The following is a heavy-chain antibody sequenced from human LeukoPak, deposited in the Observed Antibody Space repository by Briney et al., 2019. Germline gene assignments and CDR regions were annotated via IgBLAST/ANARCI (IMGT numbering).Heavy chain of an antibody. CDR2: IKPHGSDK. CDR1: ALTFSSYW. D-gene: IGHD6-19*01. J-gene: IGHJ3*02. Sequence: GRSLRLSCAASALTFSSYWMSWVRQAPGKGLEWVANIKPHGSDKYYVDSVKGPFTISSDNAKNSLYLQMNSLRAEDTAVYYCARDAGRTSGWNDAFDIWGQGTMVTVSS. CDR3: ARDAGRTSGWNDAFDI. V-gene: IGHV3-7*01.